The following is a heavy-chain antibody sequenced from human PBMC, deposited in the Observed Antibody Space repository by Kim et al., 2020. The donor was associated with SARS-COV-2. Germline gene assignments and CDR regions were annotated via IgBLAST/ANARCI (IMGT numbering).Heavy chain of an antibody. D-gene: IGHD1-1*01. Sequence: GGSLRLSCAASGFIFRNYAMTWVRRAPGKGLEWVSIISGSGGNTYYADSVKGRFTISRDNSKNTLDLQMNSPIAEDTAVYSCARDVRGTRAFDVWGQGT. J-gene: IGHJ3*01. V-gene: IGHV3-23*01. CDR3: ARDVRGTRAFDV. CDR2: ISGSGGNT. CDR1: GFIFRNYA.